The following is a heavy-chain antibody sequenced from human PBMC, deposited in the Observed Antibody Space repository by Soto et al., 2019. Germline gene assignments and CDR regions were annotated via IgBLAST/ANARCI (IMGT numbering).Heavy chain of an antibody. CDR3: ARGGFVAGLYNAMDA. V-gene: IGHV1-69*06. Sequence: QVQLVQSGAEVKKAGSSVKVSCKASGGTLSTNAISWVRQAPGQGLEWMGAIIPMFGSPKYAQKFPGRVTITADNPTSTIYMEMISLTSADTAVYYCARGGFVAGLYNAMDAWGQGTTVAVSS. CDR1: GGTLSTNA. CDR2: IIPMFGSP. D-gene: IGHD6-19*01. J-gene: IGHJ6*02.